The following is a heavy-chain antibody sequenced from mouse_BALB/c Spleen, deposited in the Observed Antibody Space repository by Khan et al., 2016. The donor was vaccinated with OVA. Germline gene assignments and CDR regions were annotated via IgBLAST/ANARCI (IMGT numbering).Heavy chain of an antibody. V-gene: IGHV5-6-5*01. CDR2: IGSGGST. Sequence: EVELVESGGGLVKPGGSLKLSCAASGFTFSNYAMSWVRQTPEKRLEWVASIGSGGSTYYPASVKGRFTISRDNAWNILYLQMSSLRSEDTAMYYCARVYGSSGVDYRGQGTTLTVSS. D-gene: IGHD1-1*01. CDR3: ARVYGSSGVDY. J-gene: IGHJ2*01. CDR1: GFTFSNYA.